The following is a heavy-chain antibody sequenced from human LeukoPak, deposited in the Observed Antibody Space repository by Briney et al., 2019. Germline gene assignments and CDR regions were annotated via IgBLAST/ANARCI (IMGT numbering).Heavy chain of an antibody. D-gene: IGHD6-13*01. CDR3: ARVIAAAGTSN. CDR2: VSSCSSYI. V-gene: IGHV3-21*01. Sequence: GGSLTLLCAVWGLLLSRQLMLGPRHARGKGLEWGSSVSSCSSYIYYADSEKGRLTISRDNDKNSLYLQINSLSGNDTAVYYCARVIAAAGTSNWGQGTLVTVSS. CDR1: GLLLSRQL. J-gene: IGHJ4*02.